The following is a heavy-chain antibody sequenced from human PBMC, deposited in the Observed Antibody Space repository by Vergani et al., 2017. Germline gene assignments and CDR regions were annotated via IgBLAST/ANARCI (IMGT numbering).Heavy chain of an antibody. CDR3: VRGGLATIYNWFDP. V-gene: IGHV3-23*01. CDR1: GFTFTAHG. J-gene: IGHJ5*01. D-gene: IGHD5-24*01. Sequence: EVQLLESGGGSAQPGESLRLSCVASGFTFTAHGLNWVRQAPGKGLEWVSGISGQNFRTHYADSVKGRFTISRDNAKKFIYLQMNSLRADDTAVYYCVRGGLATIYNWFDPWGQGTRVTVSS. CDR2: ISGQNFRT.